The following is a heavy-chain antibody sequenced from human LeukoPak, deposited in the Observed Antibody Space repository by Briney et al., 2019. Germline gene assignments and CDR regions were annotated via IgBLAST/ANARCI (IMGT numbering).Heavy chain of an antibody. J-gene: IGHJ4*02. CDR2: IGGSSRSI. Sequence: PGGSLRLSCAASGFTFSTYSMNWVRQAPGKGLEWVSSIGGSSRSIYYADSVKGRFTISRDNAKNSLYLQMNSLRAEDTAVYYCAREPDDDILTGYSTFDYWGQGTLVTVSS. CDR1: GFTFSTYS. D-gene: IGHD3-9*01. CDR3: AREPDDDILTGYSTFDY. V-gene: IGHV3-21*01.